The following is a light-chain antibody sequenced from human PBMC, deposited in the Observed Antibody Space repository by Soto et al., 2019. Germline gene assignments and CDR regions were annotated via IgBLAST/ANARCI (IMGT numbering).Light chain of an antibody. Sequence: EIVLTQSPATLSLSPGERATLSCRASQSVRRYFAWYQQKPAHAPRRLIYDPSNRATGIPARYSGSGSGTDFTLTISSLEPEDFALYYCQRRSRWPRSTLGQGTRLVIK. CDR2: DPS. CDR1: QSVRRY. J-gene: IGKJ5*01. V-gene: IGKV3-11*01. CDR3: QRRSRWPRST.